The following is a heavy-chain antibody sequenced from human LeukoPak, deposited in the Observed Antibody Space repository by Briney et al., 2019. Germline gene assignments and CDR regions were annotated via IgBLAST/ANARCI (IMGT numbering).Heavy chain of an antibody. V-gene: IGHV4-39*07. J-gene: IGHJ3*01. CDR3: AREDAVSSDDAFDL. Sequence: SETLSLTCIVSGGSISSSNYYWGWIRQPPGKGLEWIGTIYFTGSTYYNPSLKSRVTISVDTSKNQFSLKLNSVTAADTAMYYCAREDAVSSDDAFDLWGQGTMVTVS. CDR2: IYFTGST. CDR1: GGSISSSNYY. D-gene: IGHD6-19*01.